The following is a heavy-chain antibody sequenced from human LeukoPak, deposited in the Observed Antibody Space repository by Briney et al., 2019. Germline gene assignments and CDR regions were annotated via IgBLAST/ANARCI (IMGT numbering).Heavy chain of an antibody. J-gene: IGHJ6*04. Sequence: GGSLRLSCAASGFTFRSYSMTWVRQAPGKGLEWVSYITTSSSYIYYADSVKGRFTISRDNAKNSLYLQMNSLRAEDTAVYYCARRDYYYYEMDVWGKGTTVTVSS. CDR1: GFTFRSYS. V-gene: IGHV3-21*06. CDR3: ARRDYYYYEMDV. CDR2: ITTSSSYI.